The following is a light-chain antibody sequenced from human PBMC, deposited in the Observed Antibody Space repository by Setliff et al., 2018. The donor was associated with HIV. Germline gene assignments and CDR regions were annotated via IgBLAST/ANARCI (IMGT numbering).Light chain of an antibody. V-gene: IGKV4-1*01. J-gene: IGKJ1*01. CDR2: WAS. CDR1: QSVLSSSNNRNY. CDR3: HQYFSTLWT. Sequence: DIVTTQSPDSLAVSLGERATINCKSSQSVLSSSNNRNYLAWYQQKPGQPPKLLIYWASTRESGVPDRFSGSGSGTDFSLSISSLQAEDVAVYYCHQYFSTLWTFGQGTKVDIK.